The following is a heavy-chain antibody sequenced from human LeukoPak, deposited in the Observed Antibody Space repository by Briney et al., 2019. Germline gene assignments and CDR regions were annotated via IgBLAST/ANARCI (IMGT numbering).Heavy chain of an antibody. D-gene: IGHD2-15*01. CDR2: VNHSGST. CDR3: ARVVVVAPYYYYYGMDV. CDR1: GGSLSGHY. V-gene: IGHV4-34*01. Sequence: PSETLSLTCAVYGGSLSGHYWSWIRQPPGKGLEWIGEVNHSGSTNYNPSLKSRVTISVDTSKNQFSLKLSSVTAADTAVYYCARVVVVAPYYYYYGMDVWGQGTTVTVSS. J-gene: IGHJ6*02.